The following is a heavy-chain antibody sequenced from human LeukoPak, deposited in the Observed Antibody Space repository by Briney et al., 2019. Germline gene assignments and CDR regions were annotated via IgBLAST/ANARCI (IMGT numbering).Heavy chain of an antibody. CDR3: ASGIAVAFFDY. V-gene: IGHV4-34*01. D-gene: IGHD6-19*01. J-gene: IGHJ4*02. CDR2: INHSGST. CDR1: GGSFSGYY. Sequence: SETLSLTCAVYGGSFSGYYWSWIRQPAGKGLEWIGEINHSGSTNYNPSLKSRVTISVDTSKNQFSLKLSSVTAADTAVYYCASGIAVAFFDYWGQGTLVTVSS.